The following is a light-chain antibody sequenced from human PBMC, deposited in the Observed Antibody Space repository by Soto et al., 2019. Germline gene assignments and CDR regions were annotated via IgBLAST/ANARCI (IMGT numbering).Light chain of an antibody. CDR1: QSVDATF. V-gene: IGKV3-20*01. Sequence: EIVLTQSPVSLSLSPGQRATLSCRASQSVDATFFAWYQKKPGQAPRLLIQGASKRATGIPDRFSGSGSGTDFTLIISRLEPEDFAVYYCQQYMSSVTFGQGTKVEI. J-gene: IGKJ1*01. CDR2: GAS. CDR3: QQYMSSVT.